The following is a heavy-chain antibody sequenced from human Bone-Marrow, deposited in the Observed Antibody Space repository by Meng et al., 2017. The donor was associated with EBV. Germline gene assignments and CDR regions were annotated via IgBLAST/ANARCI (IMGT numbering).Heavy chain of an antibody. D-gene: IGHD4-23*01. J-gene: IGHJ4*02. CDR2: ISYDGSNK. Sequence: QGRVGEAGGGVVQPGRSLRLSCAASGFTFSSYGMHWVRQAPGKGLEWVAVISYDGSNKYYADSVKGRFTISRDNSKNTLYLQMNSLRAEDTAVYYCAKDPRRIYGGPPDYWGQGTLVTVSS. V-gene: IGHV3-30*18. CDR3: AKDPRRIYGGPPDY. CDR1: GFTFSSYG.